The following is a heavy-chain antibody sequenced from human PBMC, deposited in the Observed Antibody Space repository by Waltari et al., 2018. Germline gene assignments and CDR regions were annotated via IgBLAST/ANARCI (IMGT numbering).Heavy chain of an antibody. J-gene: IGHJ4*02. CDR1: GGSFSGYY. Sequence: QVQLQQWGAGLLKPSETLSLTCAVYGGSFSGYYWSWIRQPPGKGLEWMRENNHSGSTINNPPPKSRVTISVHTSKTQFSLKLSSVTAEDTAVYYCARGGSGSYPSDYWGQGTLVTVSS. CDR2: NNHSGST. D-gene: IGHD1-26*01. CDR3: ARGGSGSYPSDY. V-gene: IGHV4-34*01.